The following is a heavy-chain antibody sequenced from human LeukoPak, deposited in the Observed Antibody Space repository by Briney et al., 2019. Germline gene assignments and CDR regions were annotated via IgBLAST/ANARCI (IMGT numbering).Heavy chain of an antibody. V-gene: IGHV4-34*01. Sequence: SETLSLTCAVYGGSFSGYYWSWIRQPPGKGLEWIGEINHSGSTNYNPSLKSRVTISVDTSKNQFSLKLSSVTAADTAVYYCARYVDTTMLTWGQRTLVTVSS. J-gene: IGHJ4*02. CDR2: INHSGST. CDR3: ARYVDTTMLT. CDR1: GGSFSGYY. D-gene: IGHD5-18*01.